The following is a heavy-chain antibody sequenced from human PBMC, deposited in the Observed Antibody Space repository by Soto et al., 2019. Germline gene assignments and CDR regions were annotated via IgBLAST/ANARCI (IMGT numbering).Heavy chain of an antibody. J-gene: IGHJ6*01. D-gene: IGHD2-8*02. Sequence: QVQLQESGPGLVKPSGTLSLTCAVSGGSISSSNWWSWVRQPPGKGLEWIGEIYHSGSTNYNPSLMMLVSMLVAMSMFQISVKRSSVTAAVTGVYYCAGGRALRGVLYFYGMDVWGQGTTVTVSS. CDR3: AGGRALRGVLYFYGMDV. CDR2: IYHSGST. CDR1: GGSISSSNW. V-gene: IGHV4-4*02.